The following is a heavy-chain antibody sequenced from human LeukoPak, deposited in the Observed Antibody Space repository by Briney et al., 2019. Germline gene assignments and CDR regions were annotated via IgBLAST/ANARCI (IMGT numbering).Heavy chain of an antibody. Sequence: PGVSLRLSCAASGITFRSYGMQWVRQAPGKGLEWVALIWYDGSKQYYGDSVKGRFTISRDNSKNTLYLEMHSLRAEDTAIYYCASGTIPFTFGEIWSLDYWGQGTLVTVSS. CDR3: ASGTIPFTFGEIWSLDY. CDR2: IWYDGSKQ. V-gene: IGHV3-33*01. CDR1: GITFRSYG. D-gene: IGHD3-16*01. J-gene: IGHJ4*02.